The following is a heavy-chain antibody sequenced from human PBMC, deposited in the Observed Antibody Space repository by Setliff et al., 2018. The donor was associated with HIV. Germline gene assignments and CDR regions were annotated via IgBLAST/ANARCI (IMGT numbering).Heavy chain of an antibody. D-gene: IGHD6-19*01. CDR3: ARDTGYSSGWEGSFDY. J-gene: IGHJ4*02. CDR1: SDSISPYY. Sequence: SETLSLTCTVSSDSISPYYWSWIRQPPGRGLEWIGFIYYSGSTNYSPSLKSRVTISLDSSKDQFSLKLTSVTAADTAVYYCARDTGYSSGWEGSFDYWGQGTLVTVSS. V-gene: IGHV4-59*01. CDR2: IYYSGST.